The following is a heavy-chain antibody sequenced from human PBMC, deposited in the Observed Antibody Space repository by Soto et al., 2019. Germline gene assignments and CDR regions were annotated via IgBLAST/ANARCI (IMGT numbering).Heavy chain of an antibody. CDR3: ARGRDTAMRLGYGMDV. V-gene: IGHV1-8*01. Sequence: QVQLVQSGAEVKKPGASVKVSCKASGYTFTSYDINWVRQATGQGLEWMGGKNPNSGNTGYAQKFKGRVTMTRTTSISTAYMELRSLRSEDTAVYYCARGRDTAMRLGYGMDVWGQGTTVTVSS. J-gene: IGHJ6*02. CDR1: GYTFTSYD. D-gene: IGHD5-18*01. CDR2: KNPNSGNT.